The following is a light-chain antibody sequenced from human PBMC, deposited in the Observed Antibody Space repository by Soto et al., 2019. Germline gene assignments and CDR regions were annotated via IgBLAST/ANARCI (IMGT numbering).Light chain of an antibody. V-gene: IGLV1-40*01. J-gene: IGLJ1*01. Sequence: QSVLRQPPSVSGAPGQRVTISCTGSSSDIGAGYDVHWYQQLPGTAPKLLIYGNNNRPSGVPDRFSGSKSGTSASLAITGLQAEDEADYYCQSYDTSLTGSYVFGTGTKVTVL. CDR2: GNN. CDR1: SSDIGAGYD. CDR3: QSYDTSLTGSYV.